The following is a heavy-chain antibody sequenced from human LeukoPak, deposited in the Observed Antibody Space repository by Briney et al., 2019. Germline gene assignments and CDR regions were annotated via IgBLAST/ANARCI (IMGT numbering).Heavy chain of an antibody. CDR1: GFTFSSYS. V-gene: IGHV3-21*01. CDR2: ISRSSSYI. CDR3: ARAPPLKYCSSTSCYPNWFDP. Sequence: GGSLRLSCAASGFTFSSYSMNWVRQAPGKGLEWVSSISRSSSYIYYADSVKGRFTISRDNAKNSLYLQMNSLRAEDTAVYYCARAPPLKYCSSTSCYPNWFDPWGQGTLVTVSS. J-gene: IGHJ5*02. D-gene: IGHD2-2*01.